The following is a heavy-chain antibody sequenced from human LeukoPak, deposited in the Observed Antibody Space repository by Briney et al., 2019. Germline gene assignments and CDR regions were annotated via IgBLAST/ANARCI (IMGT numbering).Heavy chain of an antibody. Sequence: PSETLSLTCAVYGGSFSGYYWSWIRQPPGKGLEWIGEINHSGSTNYNPSLKSRVTISVDTSKNQFSLKLSSVTAADTAVYYCARRGAAAGRSLGYWGQGTLVTVSS. CDR2: INHSGST. V-gene: IGHV4-34*01. CDR3: ARRGAAAGRSLGY. CDR1: GGSFSGYY. D-gene: IGHD6-13*01. J-gene: IGHJ4*02.